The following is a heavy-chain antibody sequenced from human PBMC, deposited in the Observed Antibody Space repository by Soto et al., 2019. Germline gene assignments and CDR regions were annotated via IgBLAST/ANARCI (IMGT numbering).Heavy chain of an antibody. D-gene: IGHD1-20*01. CDR3: ARDPRSITGTTSSEDFQH. V-gene: IGHV1-69*01. CDR2: IVPLLGIT. J-gene: IGHJ1*01. CDR1: GGTFSGYA. Sequence: QAQLMQSGAEVKKPGSSVKVSCKASGGTFSGYAISWVRQAPGQGLEWMGGIVPLLGITNYAQKFQGRITIAADESTGTAYMDLRSLRSEDTAVYYCARDPRSITGTTSSEDFQHWGQGTLVSVS.